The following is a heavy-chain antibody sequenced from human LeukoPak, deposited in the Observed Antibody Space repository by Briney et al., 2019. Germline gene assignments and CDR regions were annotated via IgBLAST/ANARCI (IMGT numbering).Heavy chain of an antibody. D-gene: IGHD2-2*01. CDR1: GGSINSYY. CDR2: IYYSGST. V-gene: IGHV4-59*01. J-gene: IGHJ6*02. CDR3: AAVVAVPAAMGPIGYYYYGMDV. Sequence: PSETLSLTCTVSGGSINSYYWSWIRQPPGKGLEWIGYIYYSGSTNYNPSLKSRVTISVDTSKNQFSLKLSSVTAADTAVYYCAAVVAVPAAMGPIGYYYYGMDVWGQGTTVTVSS.